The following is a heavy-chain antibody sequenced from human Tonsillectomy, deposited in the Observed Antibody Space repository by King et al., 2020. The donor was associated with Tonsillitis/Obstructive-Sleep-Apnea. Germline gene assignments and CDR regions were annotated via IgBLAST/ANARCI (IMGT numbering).Heavy chain of an antibody. V-gene: IGHV3-15*07. D-gene: IGHD1-26*01. CDR2: IKSKTDGGTT. Sequence: VQLVESGGGLVEPGGSLRLSCAASGFTSSNAWMNWVRQAPGQGLEWVGRIKSKTDGGTTDYAAPVKGRFTISRDDSKNTLYLQMNSLNTEDTAVYYCTTAAMRSGSYVVFILDGFDIWGQGTMVTVSS. CDR1: GFTSSNAW. CDR3: TTAAMRSGSYVVFILDGFDI. J-gene: IGHJ3*02.